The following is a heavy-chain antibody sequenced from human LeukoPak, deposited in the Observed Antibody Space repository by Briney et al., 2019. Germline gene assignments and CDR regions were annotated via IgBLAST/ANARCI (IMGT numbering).Heavy chain of an antibody. V-gene: IGHV6-1*01. D-gene: IGHD3-3*01. CDR3: ARDRAWNYFDY. CDR2: TYYRSTWYN. CDR1: GDSVSINSVT. Sequence: SQTLSLTFAISGDSVSINSVTWNWIRQSPSRGLEWLGRTYYRSTWYNDYAVSVRGRITVNPDTSKNQFSLHLNSVTPEDTAVYYCARDRAWNYFDYWGQGTLVTVSS. J-gene: IGHJ4*02.